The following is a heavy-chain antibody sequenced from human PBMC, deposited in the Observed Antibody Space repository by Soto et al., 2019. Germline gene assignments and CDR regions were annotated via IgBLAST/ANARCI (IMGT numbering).Heavy chain of an antibody. CDR2: INPNSGAS. J-gene: IGHJ5*02. CDR3: AGVMTTVTTGELDP. D-gene: IGHD4-17*01. V-gene: IGHV1-2*02. Sequence: RASVKVSCKASGYTFTGYYIHCVRQAPGQGLEWMGWINPNSGASKDTQKFQCRISMTRDTSISTVYMELSSLRSDDTAVYYCAGVMTTVTTGELDPWGQGTLVTVSS. CDR1: GYTFTGYY.